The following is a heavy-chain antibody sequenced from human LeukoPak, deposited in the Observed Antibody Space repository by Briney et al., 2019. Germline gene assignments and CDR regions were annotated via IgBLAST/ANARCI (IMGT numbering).Heavy chain of an antibody. CDR3: AKDQLNRFCSGGSCSVTHDY. Sequence: GGSLRLSCTASGFTLSSYEMSWVRQAPGKGLEWVSVIYSGGSTYYADSVKGRFTISRDNSKNTLYLQMNNLRAEDTAVYYCAKDQLNRFCSGGSCSVTHDYWGQGTLVTVSS. CDR1: GFTLSSYE. D-gene: IGHD2-15*01. CDR2: IYSGGST. V-gene: IGHV3-66*01. J-gene: IGHJ4*02.